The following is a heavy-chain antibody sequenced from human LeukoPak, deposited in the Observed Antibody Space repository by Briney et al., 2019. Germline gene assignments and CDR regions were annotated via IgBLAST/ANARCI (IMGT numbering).Heavy chain of an antibody. D-gene: IGHD5-18*01. CDR1: GGSFSGYY. Sequence: SETLSLTCAVYGGSFSGYYWSWIRQPPGKGLEWIGEINHSGSTNYNPSLKSRVTISVDTSKNQFSLKLSSVTAADTAVYYCARARGAMATDDAFDIWGQGTMVTVSS. CDR3: ARARGAMATDDAFDI. CDR2: INHSGST. V-gene: IGHV4-34*01. J-gene: IGHJ3*02.